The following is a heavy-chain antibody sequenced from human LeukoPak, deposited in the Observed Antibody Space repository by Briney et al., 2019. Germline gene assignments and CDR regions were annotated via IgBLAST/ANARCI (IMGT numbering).Heavy chain of an antibody. J-gene: IGHJ4*02. CDR3: AKNRGGSYYPGSDY. D-gene: IGHD1-26*01. CDR1: GFTFSSYA. V-gene: IGHV3-23*01. CDR2: VRGSDAGT. Sequence: GGSLRLSCAASGFTFSSYAMNWVRQAPGKGLEWVSAVRGSDAGTSYADSVKGRFTISRDNSKNTLYLQMNSLRAEDTAVYYCAKNRGGSYYPGSDYWGQGTLVTVSS.